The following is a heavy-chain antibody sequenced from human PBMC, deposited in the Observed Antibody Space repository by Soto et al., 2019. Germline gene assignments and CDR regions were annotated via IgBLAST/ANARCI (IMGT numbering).Heavy chain of an antibody. J-gene: IGHJ3*02. CDR2: IYPGDSDT. D-gene: IGHD4-4*01. CDR3: ARPRTTVIEPGWNDFET. Sequence: GESLKISCQTSGYSFINYWIGWVRQMPGKGLEWMGIIYPGDSDTRYSPSFQGQATISADKSISTAYLQWSSLKASDTAMYYCARPRTTVIEPGWNDFETWGQGTMVTV. CDR1: GYSFINYW. V-gene: IGHV5-51*01.